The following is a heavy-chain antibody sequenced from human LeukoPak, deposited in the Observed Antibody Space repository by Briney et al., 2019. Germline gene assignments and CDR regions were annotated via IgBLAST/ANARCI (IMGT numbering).Heavy chain of an antibody. CDR1: GGTFSSYA. CDR3: ATGGLDYDILTGYYHAFDI. Sequence: SVKVSCKASGGTFSSYAMSWVRQAPGQGLEWMGGIIPIFGTANYAQKFQGRVTITADESTSTAYMEMSSLRSEDTAVYYCATGGLDYDILTGYYHAFDIWGQGTMVTVSS. V-gene: IGHV1-69*01. J-gene: IGHJ3*02. D-gene: IGHD3-9*01. CDR2: IIPIFGTA.